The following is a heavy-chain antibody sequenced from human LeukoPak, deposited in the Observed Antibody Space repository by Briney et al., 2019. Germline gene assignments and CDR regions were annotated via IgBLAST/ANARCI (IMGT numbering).Heavy chain of an antibody. D-gene: IGHD2-2*01. J-gene: IGHJ2*01. V-gene: IGHV3-33*01. CDR2: IWYDGSNK. CDR1: GFTFSSYG. CDR3: ARDRSTRYFDL. Sequence: HPGGSLRLSCAASGFTFSSYGMHWVRQAPGKGLEWVAVIWYDGSNKYYADSVKGRFTISRDNSKSTLYLQMSSLRSEDTAVYYCARDRSTRYFDLWGRGTLVTVSS.